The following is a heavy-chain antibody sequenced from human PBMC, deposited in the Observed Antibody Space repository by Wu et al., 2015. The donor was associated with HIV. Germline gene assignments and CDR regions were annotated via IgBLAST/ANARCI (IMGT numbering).Heavy chain of an antibody. J-gene: IGHJ3*02. Sequence: QVHLLQSGAEVKKSGSSVRVSCKASGATFSNYALSWVRQAPGQGLEWMGGIIPIFGTTNYAQKFQGRVTITTDESTSTAYMELSSLRSEDTAVYYCARDGDPSAVQQLVLGRAFDIWGQGTMVTVSS. CDR1: GATFSNYA. CDR3: ARDGDPSAVQQLVLGRAFDI. D-gene: IGHD6-13*01. V-gene: IGHV1-69*05. CDR2: IIPIFGTT.